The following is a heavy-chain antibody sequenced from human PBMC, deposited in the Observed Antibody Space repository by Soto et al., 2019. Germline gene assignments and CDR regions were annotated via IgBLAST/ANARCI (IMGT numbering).Heavy chain of an antibody. CDR3: ARGSRDTVLVLPWFDF. V-gene: IGHV4-31*03. CDR2: IYSSGTT. D-gene: IGHD5-18*01. CDR1: AGSFNSDGYY. Sequence: QVQLQESGPGLVKPSQTLSLTCTVSAGSFNSDGYYWSWIRQHPEKGLEWIGYIYSSGTTYYNPSLRSRISISMDTSKNQFSLELTSVTAADTAVYFCARGSRDTVLVLPWFDFWGQGTLVTVSS. J-gene: IGHJ4*02.